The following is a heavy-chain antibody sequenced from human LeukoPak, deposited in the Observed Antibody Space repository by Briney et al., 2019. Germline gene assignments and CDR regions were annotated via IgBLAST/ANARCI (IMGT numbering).Heavy chain of an antibody. CDR1: GFTFSNAW. Sequence: GGSLRLSCAASGFTFSNAWMNWVRQAPGKGLEWVGRIKTETEGGTTDYAAPVKGRFTISRDDSKNTVYLQMNSLKTEDTAVYYCASYGSGSHDYWGQGSLVTVSS. V-gene: IGHV3-15*01. CDR3: ASYGSGSHDY. J-gene: IGHJ4*02. CDR2: IKTETEGGTT. D-gene: IGHD3-10*01.